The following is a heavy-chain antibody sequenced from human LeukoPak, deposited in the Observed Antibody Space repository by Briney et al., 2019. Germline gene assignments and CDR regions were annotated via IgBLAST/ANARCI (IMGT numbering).Heavy chain of an antibody. Sequence: ASVKVSCKASGYTFTSYGISWVRQAPGQGLEWMGWISAYNGNTNYAQKLQGRVTMTEDTSTDTAYMELSSLRSEDTAVYYCATGHDFWSGYPPAPDYWGQGTLVTVSS. CDR2: ISAYNGNT. CDR3: ATGHDFWSGYPPAPDY. V-gene: IGHV1-18*01. D-gene: IGHD3-3*01. J-gene: IGHJ4*02. CDR1: GYTFTSYG.